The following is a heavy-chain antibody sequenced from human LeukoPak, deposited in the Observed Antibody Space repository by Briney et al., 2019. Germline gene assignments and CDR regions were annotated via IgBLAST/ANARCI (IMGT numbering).Heavy chain of an antibody. CDR3: ARSKDIVVVVAATLAFHI. D-gene: IGHD2-15*01. CDR1: GYTFTSYG. CDR2: ISAYNGNT. Sequence: GSVKVSCKASGYTFTSYGISWVRKAPGQGLEWMGWISAYNGNTNYAQKFQGRVTITRDTSASTAYMELSSLRSEDTAVYYCARSKDIVVVVAATLAFHIWGQGTMVTVSS. J-gene: IGHJ3*02. V-gene: IGHV1-18*01.